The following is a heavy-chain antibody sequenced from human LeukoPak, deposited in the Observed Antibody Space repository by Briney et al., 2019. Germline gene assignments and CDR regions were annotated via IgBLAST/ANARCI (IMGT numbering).Heavy chain of an antibody. CDR3: ARHRTFRDGYTDI. V-gene: IGHV4-59*01. D-gene: IGHD5-24*01. CDR1: GGSISSYY. Sequence: PSETLSLTCTVSGGSISSYYWSWIRQPPGKGLEWIGYIYYSGSANYNPSLKSRVTISVDTSKNQFSLKLSSVTAADTAVYYCARHRTFRDGYTDIWGQGTMVTVSS. CDR2: IYYSGSA. J-gene: IGHJ3*02.